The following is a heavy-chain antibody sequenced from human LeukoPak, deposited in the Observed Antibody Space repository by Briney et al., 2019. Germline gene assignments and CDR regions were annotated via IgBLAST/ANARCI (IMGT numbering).Heavy chain of an antibody. CDR2: ISSGGDTT. D-gene: IGHD4/OR15-4a*01. V-gene: IGHV3-11*01. CDR1: GLTFSDYY. CDR3: ATYDDGADSFDY. Sequence: GASLRLSGAASGLTFSDYYMSWIRQAPGKGLKWVSYISSGGDTTYYADTVTGRFTISRDNAKNSLYLQMNSLRAEDTAIYYCATYDDGADSFDYWGQGTLVTVST. J-gene: IGHJ4*02.